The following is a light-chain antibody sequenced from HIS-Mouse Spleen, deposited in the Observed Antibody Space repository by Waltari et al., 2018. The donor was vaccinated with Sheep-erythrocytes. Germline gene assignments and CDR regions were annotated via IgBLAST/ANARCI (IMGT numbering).Light chain of an antibody. CDR3: SSYTSSSTWV. V-gene: IGLV2-14*03. J-gene: IGLJ3*02. CDR2: DVS. CDR1: SSDVGGYNY. Sequence: SALTQPASVSGSPAQSITISCTGTSSDVGGYNYVSWYQQHPGKAPNLMIYDVSNRPSGVSNRFSGSKSGNTASLTISGLQAEDEDDYYCSSYTSSSTWVFGGGTKLTVL.